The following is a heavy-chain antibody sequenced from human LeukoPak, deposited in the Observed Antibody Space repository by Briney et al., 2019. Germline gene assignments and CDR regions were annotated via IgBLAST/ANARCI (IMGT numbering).Heavy chain of an antibody. CDR2: IYYSGST. D-gene: IGHD3-22*01. V-gene: IGHV4-39*07. J-gene: IGHJ4*02. Sequence: SETLSLTCTVSGGSISSSSYYWGWIRQPPGKGLEWIGSIYYSGSTYYNPSLKSRVTISVDTSKNQFSLKLSSVTAADTAVYYCARDSPEIYYDSSGYLPLDYWGQGTLVTVSS. CDR1: GGSISSSSYY. CDR3: ARDSPEIYYDSSGYLPLDY.